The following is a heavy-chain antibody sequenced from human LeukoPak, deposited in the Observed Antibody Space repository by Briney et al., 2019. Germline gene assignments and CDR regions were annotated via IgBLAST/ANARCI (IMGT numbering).Heavy chain of an antibody. V-gene: IGHV3-23*01. CDR3: ARHRSSWLIDY. Sequence: GGSLRLSCAASGFTFNSYAMSWVRQTPGKGLEWVSTSGSGDSTYYADSVKGRFTISRDNSKNTLYLQMNSLRAEDTAVYYCARHRSSWLIDYWGQGTLVTVSS. J-gene: IGHJ4*02. CDR1: GFTFNSYA. CDR2: SGSGDST. D-gene: IGHD6-6*01.